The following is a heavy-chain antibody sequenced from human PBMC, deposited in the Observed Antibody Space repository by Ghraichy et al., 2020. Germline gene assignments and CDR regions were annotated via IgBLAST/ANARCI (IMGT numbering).Heavy chain of an antibody. Sequence: GGSLRLSCAASGFTFSSYSMNWVRQAPGKGLEWVSSISSSSSYIYYADSVKGRFTISRDNAKNSLYLQMNSLRAEDTAVYYCARDLGGGYYYDSSGNFDYWGQGTLVTVSS. CDR2: ISSSSSYI. V-gene: IGHV3-21*01. J-gene: IGHJ4*02. CDR1: GFTFSSYS. D-gene: IGHD3-22*01. CDR3: ARDLGGGYYYDSSGNFDY.